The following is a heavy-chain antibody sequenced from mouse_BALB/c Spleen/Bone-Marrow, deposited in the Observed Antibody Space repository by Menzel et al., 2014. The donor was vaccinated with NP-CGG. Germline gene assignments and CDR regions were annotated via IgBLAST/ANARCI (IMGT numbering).Heavy chain of an antibody. D-gene: IGHD1-1*01. CDR3: SRQYYSTPYYAMDY. CDR2: INPSNGGT. Sequence: VKLMESGAELVKPGASVKLSCKASGYTFTNYYIYWVRQRPGQGLEWIGGINPSNGGTKYNEKFKNKATLTIDKSSSTAYIQLSSLTSEDSAVYYCSRQYYSTPYYAMDYWGQGTSVTVSS. CDR1: GYTFTNYY. V-gene: IGHV1S81*02. J-gene: IGHJ4*01.